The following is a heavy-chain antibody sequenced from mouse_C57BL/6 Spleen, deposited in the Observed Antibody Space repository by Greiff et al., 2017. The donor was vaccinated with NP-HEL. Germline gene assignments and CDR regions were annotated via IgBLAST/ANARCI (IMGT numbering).Heavy chain of an antibody. J-gene: IGHJ4*01. Sequence: QVQLQQPGAELVKPGASVKLSCKASGYTFTSYWMHWVKQRPGQGLEWIGMIHPNSGSTNYNEKFKSKATLTVDKSYSTAYMQLSSLTSEDSAVYYCARERREDAMDYWGQGTSVTVSS. V-gene: IGHV1-64*01. CDR1: GYTFTSYW. CDR2: IHPNSGST. CDR3: ARERREDAMDY.